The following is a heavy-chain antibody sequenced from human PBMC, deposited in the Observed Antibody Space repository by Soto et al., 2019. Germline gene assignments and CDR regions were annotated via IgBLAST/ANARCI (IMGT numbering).Heavy chain of an antibody. CDR2: IKSKTDGGTT. V-gene: IGHV3-15*07. CDR3: TTAIHNAVNAFDI. Sequence: GESLKISCAASGFTFSNAWMNWVRQAPGKGLEWVGRIKSKTDGGTTDYAAPVKGRFTISRDDSKNTLYLQMNSLKTEDTAVYYCTTAIHNAVNAFDIWGQGTMVTVSS. D-gene: IGHD5-18*01. CDR1: GFTFSNAW. J-gene: IGHJ3*02.